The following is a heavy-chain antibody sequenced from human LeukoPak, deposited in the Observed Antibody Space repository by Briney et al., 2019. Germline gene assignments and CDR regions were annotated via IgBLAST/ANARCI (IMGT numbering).Heavy chain of an antibody. V-gene: IGHV4-61*02. J-gene: IGHJ4*02. CDR2: IYTSGST. Sequence: SETLSLTCTVSGGSISSGSYYWSWIRQPAGKGLEWIGRIYTSGSTNYNPSLKSRVTISVDTSKNQFSLKLSSVTAADTAVYYCARGGIAAAGTGFDPSLIDYWGQGTLVTVSS. D-gene: IGHD6-13*01. CDR3: ARGGIAAAGTGFDPSLIDY. CDR1: GGSISSGSYY.